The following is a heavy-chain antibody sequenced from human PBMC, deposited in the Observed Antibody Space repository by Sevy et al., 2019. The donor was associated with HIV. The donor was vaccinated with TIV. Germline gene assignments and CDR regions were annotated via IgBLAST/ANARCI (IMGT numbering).Heavy chain of an antibody. D-gene: IGHD3-22*01. Sequence: GGSLRLSCAASGFTFSSYWMSWVRQAPGKGLEWVANIKQDGSEKYYVDSVKGRFTISRDNAKNSLYLQMNSLRAEETAVYYCARGDSSGYYLIDYWGQGTLVTVSS. CDR3: ARGDSSGYYLIDY. J-gene: IGHJ4*02. CDR1: GFTFSSYW. V-gene: IGHV3-7*01. CDR2: IKQDGSEK.